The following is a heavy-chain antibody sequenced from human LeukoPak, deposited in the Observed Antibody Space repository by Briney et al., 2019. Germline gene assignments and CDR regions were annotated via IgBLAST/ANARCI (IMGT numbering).Heavy chain of an antibody. CDR3: ARGRGAARPGSFDI. J-gene: IGHJ3*02. CDR1: GFNFITYA. V-gene: IGHV3-30*04. CDR2: MSYDGSNK. Sequence: GGSLRLSCAASGFNFITYAMHWVRQAPGKGLEWVALMSYDGSNKYNADSVKGRFTISRDTSKNTLYLQMNSLRAEDTAVYYCARGRGAARPGSFDIWGLGTMVTVSS. D-gene: IGHD6-6*01.